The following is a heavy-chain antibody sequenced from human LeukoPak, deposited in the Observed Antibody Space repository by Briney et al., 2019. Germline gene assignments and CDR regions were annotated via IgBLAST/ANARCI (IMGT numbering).Heavy chain of an antibody. J-gene: IGHJ4*02. CDR3: ARDHPVRGSSWTGDY. V-gene: IGHV3-21*01. Sequence: GGSLRLSCAASGFTFSSYSMNWVRQAPGKGLEWVSSISSSSSYIYYADSVKGRFTISRDNAKNSLYLQMHSLGAEDTAVDYCARDHPVRGSSWTGDYWGQGTLVTVSS. CDR2: ISSSSSYI. CDR1: GFTFSSYS. D-gene: IGHD6-13*01.